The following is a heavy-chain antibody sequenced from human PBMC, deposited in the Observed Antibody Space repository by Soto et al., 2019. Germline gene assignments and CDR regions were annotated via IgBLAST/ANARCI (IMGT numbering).Heavy chain of an antibody. V-gene: IGHV3-7*01. CDR1: GFTFSSYW. CDR2: VKQDGSEK. J-gene: IGHJ6*02. Sequence: PGGSLRLSCAASGFTFSSYWMSWVRQAPGKGLEWVANVKQDGSEKYYVDSVKGRFTISRDNAKNSLYLQMNSLRAEDTAVYYCAKSYGRVNYYYYGMDVWRQGTTVTVSS. D-gene: IGHD1-26*01. CDR3: AKSYGRVNYYYYGMDV.